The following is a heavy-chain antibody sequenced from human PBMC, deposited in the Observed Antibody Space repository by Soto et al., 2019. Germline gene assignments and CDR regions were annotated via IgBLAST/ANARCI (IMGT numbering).Heavy chain of an antibody. CDR1: GFTFSNAW. Sequence: GGSLRLSCAASGFTFSNAWMSWVRQAPGKGLEWVGRIKSKTDGGTTDYAEPGKGRFTISRDDSKNTLYLQMNSLKTEDTAVYYCTTGPQVPAGYYYYYYYMDVWGKGTTVTVSS. V-gene: IGHV3-15*01. D-gene: IGHD2-2*01. CDR2: IKSKTDGGTT. J-gene: IGHJ6*03. CDR3: TTGPQVPAGYYYYYYYMDV.